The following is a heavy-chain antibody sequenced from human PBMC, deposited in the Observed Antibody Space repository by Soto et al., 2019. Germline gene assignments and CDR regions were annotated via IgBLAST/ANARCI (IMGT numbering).Heavy chain of an antibody. CDR3: VRAISGSYNDGFDT. CDR1: GVTLSNYE. V-gene: IGHV3-48*03. D-gene: IGHD1-26*01. J-gene: IGHJ3*02. CDR2: ILSSGGTI. Sequence: GGALRLSCVTSGVTLSNYERSWIRQAPGKGIESVSYILSSGGTIYYAESLKGRLTIARNTAKNSLYLQMNSPRAEDTDLYYCVRAISGSYNDGFDTWGQGTMVTVSS.